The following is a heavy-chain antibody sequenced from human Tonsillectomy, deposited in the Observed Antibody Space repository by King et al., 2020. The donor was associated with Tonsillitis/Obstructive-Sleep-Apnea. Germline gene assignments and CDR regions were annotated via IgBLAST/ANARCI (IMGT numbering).Heavy chain of an antibody. J-gene: IGHJ4*02. D-gene: IGHD1-7*01. CDR2: INHNRNT. Sequence: VQLQQWGAGLLKPSETLSLTCAVYGGSFSGYYWNWIRQSPGKGLEWIAEINHNRNTNLNPSLKSRVTISVDTSKNQISLNLASVTAADTAVYFCARGPRRASNWDYHYYFDHWGQGTLVTVSS. V-gene: IGHV4-34*01. CDR3: ARGPRRASNWDYHYYFDH. CDR1: GGSFSGYY.